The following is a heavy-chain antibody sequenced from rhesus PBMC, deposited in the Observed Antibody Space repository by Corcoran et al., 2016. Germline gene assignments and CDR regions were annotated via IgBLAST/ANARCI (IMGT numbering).Heavy chain of an antibody. V-gene: IGHV4-173*01. J-gene: IGHJ2*01. CDR1: GGSISSNY. D-gene: IGHD4-23*01. CDR2: ISGSGGST. CDR3: ARDTVTTLLYWYFDL. Sequence: QLQLQESGPGLVKPSETLPLTCAVSGGSISSNYWSWIRQPPGKGLELSGCISGSGGSTDYNPSLTCRVTISTDTSKNQFSLKLSSVTAADTTVYYCARDTVTTLLYWYFDLWGPGTPITISS.